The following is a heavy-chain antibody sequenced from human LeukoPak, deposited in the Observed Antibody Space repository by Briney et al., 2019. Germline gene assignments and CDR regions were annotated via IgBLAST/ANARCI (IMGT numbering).Heavy chain of an antibody. J-gene: IGHJ4*02. V-gene: IGHV1-24*01. Sequence: ASVKVSCKASGYTFNTYGITWVRQAPGKGLEWMGGFDPEDGETIYAQKFQGRVTMTEDTSTDTAYMELSSLRSEDTAVYYCATPMIRGSLNYFDYWGQGTLVTVSS. D-gene: IGHD3-22*01. CDR1: GYTFNTYG. CDR3: ATPMIRGSLNYFDY. CDR2: FDPEDGET.